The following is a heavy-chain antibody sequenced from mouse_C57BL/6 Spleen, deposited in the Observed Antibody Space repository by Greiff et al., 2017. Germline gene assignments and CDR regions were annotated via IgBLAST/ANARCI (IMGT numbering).Heavy chain of an antibody. V-gene: IGHV5-16*01. J-gene: IGHJ4*01. Sequence: EVKVVESEGGLVQPGSSMKLSCTASGFTFSDYYMAWVRQVPEKGLEWVANINYDGSSTYYLDSLKSRFIISRDNAKNILYLQMSSLKSEDTATYYCARGQIYYGNYERGAMDYWGQGTSVTVSS. CDR3: ARGQIYYGNYERGAMDY. CDR2: INYDGSST. CDR1: GFTFSDYY. D-gene: IGHD2-1*01.